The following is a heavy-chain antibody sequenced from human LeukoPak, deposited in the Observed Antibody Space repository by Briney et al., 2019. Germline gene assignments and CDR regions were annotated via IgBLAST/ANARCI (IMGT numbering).Heavy chain of an antibody. J-gene: IGHJ4*02. CDR1: GFTFSGYW. CDR2: IKQDGSEK. D-gene: IGHD2-21*02. CDR3: ARDRPPYCGGDCYSAFDY. V-gene: IGHV3-7*01. Sequence: GGSLRLSCAASGFTFSGYWMSWVRQAPGKGLEWVANIKQDGSEKYYVDSVKGRFTIPRDNAKNSLYLQMNSLKAEDTAVYYCARDRPPYCGGDCYSAFDYWGQGTLVTVSS.